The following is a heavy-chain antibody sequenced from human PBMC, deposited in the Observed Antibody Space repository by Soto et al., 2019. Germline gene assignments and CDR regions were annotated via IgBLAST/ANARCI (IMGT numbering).Heavy chain of an antibody. D-gene: IGHD1-7*01. CDR3: ATTDNWNYVSAVKPFES. CDR1: GGTFSSYA. Sequence: SVKRSCAASGGTFSSYAISWVRQAPGQGLEWMGGIIPIFGTANYAQKFQGRVTITADKSTSTAYMELSSLRSEDTAVYYCATTDNWNYVSAVKPFESWG. V-gene: IGHV1-69*06. CDR2: IIPIFGTA. J-gene: IGHJ3*02.